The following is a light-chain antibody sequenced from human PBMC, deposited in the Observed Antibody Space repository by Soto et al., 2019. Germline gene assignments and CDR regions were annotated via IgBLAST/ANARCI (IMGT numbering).Light chain of an antibody. CDR1: QYVSASY. Sequence: ESVLTQSPGTLSLSPGDRATLSCMASQYVSASYFAWYQQKPGQAPRLLIYGASNRATGIPDRFSGSGSGTDFTLTISRLEPEDFAVYYCLQYGSSPPAYTFGQGTKLEIK. V-gene: IGKV3-20*01. CDR3: LQYGSSPPAYT. CDR2: GAS. J-gene: IGKJ2*01.